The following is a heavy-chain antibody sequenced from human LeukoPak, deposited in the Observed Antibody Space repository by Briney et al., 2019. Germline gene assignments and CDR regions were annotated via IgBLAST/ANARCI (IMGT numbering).Heavy chain of an antibody. CDR3: ARAGDYGDYVGWFDP. Sequence: SETLSLTCTVSGGSISSYYWSWIRQPAGKGLEWIGRTYTSGSTNYNPSLKSRVTMSVDTSKNQFSLKLTSVTAADTAVYYCARAGDYGDYVGWFDPWGQGTLVTVSS. D-gene: IGHD4-17*01. V-gene: IGHV4-4*07. J-gene: IGHJ5*02. CDR2: TYTSGST. CDR1: GGSISSYY.